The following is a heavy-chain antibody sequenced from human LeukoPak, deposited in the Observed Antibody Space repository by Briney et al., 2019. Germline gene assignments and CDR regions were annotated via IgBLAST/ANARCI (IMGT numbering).Heavy chain of an antibody. J-gene: IGHJ4*02. CDR2: IKQDGSEK. CDR3: ARKNGLDY. Sequence: GGSLRLSCVASGFTFSSYWMSWVRQAPGKGLEWVANIKQDGSEKYYVDSVKGRFTISRDNAKNSLYLQMNSLRAEDTAVYYCARKNGLDYWGQGTLVTVSS. CDR1: GFTFSSYW. V-gene: IGHV3-7*01.